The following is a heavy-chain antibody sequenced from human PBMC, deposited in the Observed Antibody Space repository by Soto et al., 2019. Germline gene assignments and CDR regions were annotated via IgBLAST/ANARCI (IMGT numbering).Heavy chain of an antibody. CDR2: ISWNSGSI. D-gene: IGHD2-2*01. CDR3: AKSSSYCSSTSCYSYWFDP. Sequence: PGGSLRLSCAASGFTFDDYAMHWVRQAPGKGLEWVSGISWNSGSIGYADSVKGRFTISRDNAKNSLYLQMNSLRAEDTALYYCAKSSSYCSSTSCYSYWFDPWGQGTLVTVSS. CDR1: GFTFDDYA. J-gene: IGHJ5*02. V-gene: IGHV3-9*01.